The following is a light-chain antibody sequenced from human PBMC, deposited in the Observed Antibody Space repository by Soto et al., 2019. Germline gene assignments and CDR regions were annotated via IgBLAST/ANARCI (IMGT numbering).Light chain of an antibody. J-gene: IGKJ1*01. CDR2: KAS. CDR3: QHYNSYSEA. V-gene: IGKV1-5*03. CDR1: QTISSW. Sequence: DIQMTQSPSTMSGSVGDRVTITSRASQTISSWLEWYQQKPGKAPKLLIYKASTLKTGVPSRFRGSGSGTEFTLTISGLQPDDFSTYYCQHYNSYSEAFGQGTKVDI.